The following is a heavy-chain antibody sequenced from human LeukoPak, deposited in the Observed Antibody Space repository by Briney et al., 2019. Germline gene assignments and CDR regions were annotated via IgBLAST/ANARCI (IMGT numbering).Heavy chain of an antibody. CDR3: ARVSSWDDYGMDV. V-gene: IGHV1-46*01. CDR1: GYTFTSYY. D-gene: IGHD6-13*01. CDR2: INPSGGST. Sequence: ASVKVSCKASGYTFTSYYMHWVGQAPGQGLEWMGIINPSGGSTSYAQKFQGRVTMTRDTSTSTVYMELSSLRSEDTAVYYCARVSSWDDYGMDVWGKGTTVTVSS. J-gene: IGHJ6*04.